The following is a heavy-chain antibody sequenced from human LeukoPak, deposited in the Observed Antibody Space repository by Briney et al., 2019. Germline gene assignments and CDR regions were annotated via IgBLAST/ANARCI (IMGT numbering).Heavy chain of an antibody. D-gene: IGHD3-10*01. CDR1: GGFISSYY. V-gene: IGHV4-34*01. Sequence: SETLSLTCSVSGGFISSYYWSWIRQPPGKGLEWIGEINHSGSTNYNPSLKSRVTISVDTSKNQFSLKLSSVTAADTAVYYCAGRKDPMVRGRYYYMDVWGKGTTVTVSS. CDR2: INHSGST. J-gene: IGHJ6*03. CDR3: AGRKDPMVRGRYYYMDV.